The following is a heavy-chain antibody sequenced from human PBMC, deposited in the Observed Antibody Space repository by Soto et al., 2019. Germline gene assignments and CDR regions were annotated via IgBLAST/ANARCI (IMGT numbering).Heavy chain of an antibody. CDR1: GFTFSSYD. J-gene: IGHJ6*03. CDR2: IGTAGDT. V-gene: IGHV3-13*01. D-gene: IGHD1-26*01. Sequence: PGGSLRLSCAASGFTFSSYDMHWVRQATGKGLEWVSAIGTAGDTYYPGSVKGRFTISRENAKNSLYLQMNSLRAGDTAVYYCARAGKAGYYYYYMDVWGKGTTVTVSS. CDR3: ARAGKAGYYYYYMDV.